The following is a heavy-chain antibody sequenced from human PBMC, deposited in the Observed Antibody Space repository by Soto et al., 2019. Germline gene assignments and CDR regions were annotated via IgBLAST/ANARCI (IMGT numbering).Heavy chain of an antibody. CDR2: ITASSATI. CDR1: GFTFSAYS. CDR3: ARDNGMAGSFDP. Sequence: GGSLRLSCAASGFTFSAYSMNWARQAPGKGLEWVSYITASSATIYYADSVKGRFTISRDNAKNSLHLQMNSLRDEDTAVYYCARDNGMAGSFDPWGQGTLVTVSS. V-gene: IGHV3-48*02. D-gene: IGHD2-8*01. J-gene: IGHJ5*02.